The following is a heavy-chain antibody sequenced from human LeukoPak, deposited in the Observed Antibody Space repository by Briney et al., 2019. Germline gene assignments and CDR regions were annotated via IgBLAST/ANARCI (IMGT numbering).Heavy chain of an antibody. CDR1: GFTFDDYA. J-gene: IGHJ6*02. CDR2: ISWNSGSI. D-gene: IGHD2-2*02. V-gene: IGHV3-9*01. CDR3: ARDLRSTSCYICYYYGMDV. Sequence: GRSLRLSCAASGFTFDDYAMHWVRQAPGKGLEWVSGISWNSGSIGYADSVKGRFTISRDNAKNSLYLQMNSLRAEDTAVYYCARDLRSTSCYICYYYGMDVWGQGTTVTVSS.